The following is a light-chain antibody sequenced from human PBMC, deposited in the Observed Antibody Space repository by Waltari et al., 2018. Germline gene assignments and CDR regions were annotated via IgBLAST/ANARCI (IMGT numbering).Light chain of an antibody. CDR2: LNSDGSH. Sequence: QLVLTQSPSASASLGASVKLTCTLSSGHSSYAIAWHQQQPEKGPRYLMKLNSDGSHSKGDGIPDRFSGSSPGAERYLTISSLQSEDEADYYCQNWGVFGGGTKLTVL. CDR1: SGHSSYA. CDR3: QNWGV. J-gene: IGLJ2*01. V-gene: IGLV4-69*01.